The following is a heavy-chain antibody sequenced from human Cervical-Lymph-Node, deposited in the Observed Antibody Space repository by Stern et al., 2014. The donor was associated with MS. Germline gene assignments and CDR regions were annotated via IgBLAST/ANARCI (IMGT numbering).Heavy chain of an antibody. J-gene: IGHJ6*02. CDR2: VDWADDK. D-gene: IGHD5-18*01. V-gene: IGHV2-70*01. CDR3: TRISRGYSYGLRYYYYYGMDV. CDR1: GFSLSTRGMC. Sequence: QITLKESGPALVKPTQTLTLTCTFSGFSLSTRGMCVTWIRQPPGKALEWLALVDWADDKYYISSLQTRLTISKDTSKNQVVLTMTNMDPVDTATYYCTRISRGYSYGLRYYYYYGMDVWGQGTTVTVSS.